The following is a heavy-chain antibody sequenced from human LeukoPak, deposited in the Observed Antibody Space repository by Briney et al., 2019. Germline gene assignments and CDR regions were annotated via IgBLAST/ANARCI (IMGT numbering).Heavy chain of an antibody. Sequence: PGGSLRLSCAASGFTFSNAWMSWVRQAPGKGLEWVSGLSGSGANIYYADSVMGRSTISRDNSKNTLYLQLNSLRSEDTAVYYCAKESSSAWSNFDCWGQGTLVTVSS. J-gene: IGHJ4*02. D-gene: IGHD6-19*01. CDR1: GFTFSNAW. V-gene: IGHV3-23*01. CDR2: LSGSGANI. CDR3: AKESSSAWSNFDC.